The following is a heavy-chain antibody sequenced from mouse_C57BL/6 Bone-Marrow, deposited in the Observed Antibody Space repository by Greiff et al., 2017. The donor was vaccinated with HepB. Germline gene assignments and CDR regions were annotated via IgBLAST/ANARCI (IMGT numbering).Heavy chain of an antibody. CDR1: GYTFTSYW. CDR2: IDPSDSYT. J-gene: IGHJ4*01. V-gene: IGHV1-69*01. Sequence: QVQLKQPGAELVMPGASVKLSCKASGYTFTSYWMHWVKQRPGQGLEWIGEIDPSDSYTNYNQKFKGKSTLTVDKSSSTAYMQLSSLTSEDSEVYYCARGPLAYYAMDYWGQGTSVTVSS. CDR3: ARGPLAYYAMDY.